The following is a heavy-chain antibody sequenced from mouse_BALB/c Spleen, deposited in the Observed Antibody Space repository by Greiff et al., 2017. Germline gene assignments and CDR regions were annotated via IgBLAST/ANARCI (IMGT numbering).Heavy chain of an antibody. Sequence: ESGPGLVKPSQSLSLTCSVTGYSITSGYYWNWIRQFPGNKLEWMGYISYDGSNNYNPSLKNRISITRDTSKNQFFLKLNSVTTEDTATYYCARTGTGAWFAYWGQGTLVTVSA. J-gene: IGHJ3*01. CDR3: ARTGTGAWFAY. V-gene: IGHV3-6*02. D-gene: IGHD4-1*01. CDR2: ISYDGSN. CDR1: GYSITSGYY.